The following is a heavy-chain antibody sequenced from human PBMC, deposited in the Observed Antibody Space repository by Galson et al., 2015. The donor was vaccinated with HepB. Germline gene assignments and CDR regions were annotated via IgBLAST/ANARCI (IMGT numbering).Heavy chain of an antibody. CDR3: AKDNSTTGTFDN. CDR2: ISETGGRT. J-gene: IGHJ4*02. V-gene: IGHV3-23*01. Sequence: FLRLSCAASGFTFNNYAMSWVRQAPGKGLEWVSGISETGGRTYYADSVKGRFTISRDNSKNTLFLQMHSLRAEDTAVFYCAKDNSTTGTFDNWGQGTLVTVSS. D-gene: IGHD1/OR15-1a*01. CDR1: GFTFNNYA.